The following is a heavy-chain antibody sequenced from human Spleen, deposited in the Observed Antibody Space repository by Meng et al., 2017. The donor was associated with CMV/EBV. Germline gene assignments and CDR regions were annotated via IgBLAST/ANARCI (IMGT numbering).Heavy chain of an antibody. J-gene: IGHJ5*02. CDR1: GLTLSSYA. V-gene: IGHV3-23*01. D-gene: IGHD2-15*01. Sequence: GESLKISCAASGLTLSSYAMSWVRQAPGKGLEWVSGISGSAGTTYYADSVKGRFTISRDNSKNTLYLQMNNLRAEDTAVYYCAKDLALGYCNGGSCYSASWGQGTLVTVSS. CDR3: AKDLALGYCNGGSCYSAS. CDR2: ISGSAGTT.